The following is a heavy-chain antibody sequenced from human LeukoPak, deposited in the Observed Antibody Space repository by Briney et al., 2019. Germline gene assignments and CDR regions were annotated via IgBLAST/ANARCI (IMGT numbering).Heavy chain of an antibody. V-gene: IGHV3-23*01. CDR2: ISGSGGST. CDR3: AKDQYSSCWYS. D-gene: IGHD6-13*01. CDR1: GFTFSSYA. Sequence: GGSLRLSCAASGFTFSSYAMSWVRQAPGKGLEWVSAISGSGGSTYYADSVKGRFTISRDNSKNTLYLQMNSLRAEDPAVYYCAKDQYSSCWYSWGQGTLVTVSS. J-gene: IGHJ4*02.